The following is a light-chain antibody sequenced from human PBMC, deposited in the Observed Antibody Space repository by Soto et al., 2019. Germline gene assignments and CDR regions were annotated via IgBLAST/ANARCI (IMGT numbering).Light chain of an antibody. Sequence: EMVMTQSPATLSVSPGERATLSCRASQSVSSSYLAWYQQKPGQPPRLLIYDTSSRATGVPARFSGSGSGTEFTLTISSLQSEDFAVYYCQLYNIWPQTFGPVGKVDIK. J-gene: IGKJ3*01. CDR1: QSVSSSY. V-gene: IGKV3D-15*01. CDR3: QLYNIWPQT. CDR2: DTS.